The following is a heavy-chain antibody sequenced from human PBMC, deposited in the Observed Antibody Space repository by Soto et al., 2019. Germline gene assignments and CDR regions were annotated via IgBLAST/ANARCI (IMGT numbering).Heavy chain of an antibody. CDR2: RSEERRGG. CDR3: ARDIRATWFGNKDPGRPSTTGFDY. CDR1: GFIFRDCS. Sequence: PGGSLRLSCAASGFIFRDCSMSWIRQAPGKGQGLRSPRSEERRGGYECRSRWWRFTNTRNNSKNTLFLQMNSLRAEDTAVYYCARDIRATWFGNKDPGRPSTTGFDYWGQGSLVSVSS. J-gene: IGHJ4*02. V-gene: IGHV3-23*03. D-gene: IGHD3-10*01.